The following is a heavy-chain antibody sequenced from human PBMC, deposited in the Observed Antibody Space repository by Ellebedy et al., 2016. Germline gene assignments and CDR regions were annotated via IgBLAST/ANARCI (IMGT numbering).Heavy chain of an antibody. J-gene: IGHJ4*02. D-gene: IGHD6-19*01. CDR3: AREVSSGWYYFDN. V-gene: IGHV3-33*01. CDR2: IWSDGSNT. Sequence: GGSLRLSXAASGFSFSSHRMHWVRQAPGKGLEWVASIWSDGSNTYYPDSVKGRFTISRDNSKNTLSLQMNSLRAEDTAAYYCAREVSSGWYYFDNWGQGTLVTVSS. CDR1: GFSFSSHR.